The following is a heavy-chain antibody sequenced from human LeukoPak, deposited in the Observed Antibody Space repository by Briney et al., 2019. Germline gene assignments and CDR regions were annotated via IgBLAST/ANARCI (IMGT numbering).Heavy chain of an antibody. CDR1: GFTFSSYS. Sequence: GGSLRLSCAASGFTFSSYSMNWVRQAPGKGLEWVSYISSSSSTIYYADSVKGRFTISRDNSKNTLYLQMNSLRAEDTAVYYCAKEDYYDSSGCFYWGQGTLVTVSS. J-gene: IGHJ4*02. D-gene: IGHD3-22*01. CDR2: ISSSSSTI. V-gene: IGHV3-48*01. CDR3: AKEDYYDSSGCFY.